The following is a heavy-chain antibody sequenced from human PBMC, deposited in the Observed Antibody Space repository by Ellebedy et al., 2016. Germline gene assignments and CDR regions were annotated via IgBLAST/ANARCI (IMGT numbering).Heavy chain of an antibody. CDR3: AKTPLYCSGDTCYSSADAFDI. Sequence: GESLKISXAASGFTLSSYAMSWVRQAPGKGLEWVSLIGVGYVSTYYADSVKGRFTISRDNSKNTLYLQMNSLRAEDTALYYCAKTPLYCSGDTCYSSADAFDIWGQGTMVTVSS. J-gene: IGHJ3*02. CDR1: GFTLSSYA. D-gene: IGHD2-15*01. V-gene: IGHV3-23*01. CDR2: IGVGYVST.